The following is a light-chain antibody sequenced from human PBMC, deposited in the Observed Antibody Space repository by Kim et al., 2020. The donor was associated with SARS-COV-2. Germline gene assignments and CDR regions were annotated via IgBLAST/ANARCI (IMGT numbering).Light chain of an antibody. J-gene: IGKJ5*01. CDR3: LQDYTYPCT. Sequence: ASIGDRVTITCRPSQGIRNDLRWYQQKPGQAPKVLVYASSSLQPGVPSRFSGSGSDTDFTLTISSLQPEDVATYYCLQDYTYPCTFGQGTQLDIK. CDR1: QGIRND. CDR2: ASS. V-gene: IGKV1-6*01.